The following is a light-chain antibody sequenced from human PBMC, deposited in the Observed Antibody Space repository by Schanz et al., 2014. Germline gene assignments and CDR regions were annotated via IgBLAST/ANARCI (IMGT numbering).Light chain of an antibody. CDR3: QQYSEWPPLT. CDR2: GAS. CDR1: QSVRSRN. J-gene: IGKJ1*01. V-gene: IGKV3-15*01. Sequence: VLTQSPGTLSLSPGERATLSCRASQSVRSRNLAWYQQKPGQAPRLLIYGASTRATGVPARFSGSGSGTYFTLSISSLQSEDFAVYYCQQYSEWPPLTFGQGTKVEVK.